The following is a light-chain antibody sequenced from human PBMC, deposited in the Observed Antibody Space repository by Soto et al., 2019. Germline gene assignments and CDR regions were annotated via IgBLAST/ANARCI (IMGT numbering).Light chain of an antibody. J-gene: IGKJ4*01. CDR1: QSVSSSY. Sequence: EIVLTQSPGTLSLSPGERATLSCRASQSVSSSYLAWYQQKPGQAPRLLIYGASSRATGIPDRFSGSGSGTDFTLTISRLEPEDLAEYYCQQYGSSPLTFGGGTKVEIK. CDR3: QQYGSSPLT. CDR2: GAS. V-gene: IGKV3-20*01.